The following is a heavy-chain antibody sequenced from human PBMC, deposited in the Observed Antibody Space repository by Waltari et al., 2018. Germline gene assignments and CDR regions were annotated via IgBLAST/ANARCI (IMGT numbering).Heavy chain of an antibody. V-gene: IGHV4-39*07. D-gene: IGHD6-13*01. CDR2: IYYSGST. Sequence: QLQLQESGPGLVKPSETLSLTCTVAGGSISSSSYYWGWIRQPPGKGLEWIGSIYYSGSTYYNPSLKSRVTISVDTSKNQFSLKLSSVTAADTAVYYCARDGAYSSSWYNPYYYYYYYMDVWGKGTTVTISS. CDR3: ARDGAYSSSWYNPYYYYYYYMDV. CDR1: GGSISSSSYY. J-gene: IGHJ6*03.